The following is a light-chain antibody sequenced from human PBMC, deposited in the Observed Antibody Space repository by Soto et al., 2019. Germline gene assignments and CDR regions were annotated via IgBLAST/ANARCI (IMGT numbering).Light chain of an antibody. Sequence: QSVLTQPPSVSAAPGQKVTISCSGTNSNIGNNFVSWYQHLPGKAPRLLIYDDTKRPSGIPDRFSGSKSGTSATLGITGLQTGDEADYYCATWGGSLSMVFGGGTKVTVL. J-gene: IGLJ3*02. CDR3: ATWGGSLSMV. CDR1: NSNIGNNF. V-gene: IGLV1-51*01. CDR2: DDT.